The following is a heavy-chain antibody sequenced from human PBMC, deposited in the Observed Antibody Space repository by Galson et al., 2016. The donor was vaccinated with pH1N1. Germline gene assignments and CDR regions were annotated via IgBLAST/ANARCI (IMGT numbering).Heavy chain of an antibody. CDR3: ATEYRGSYYVPRYFDL. D-gene: IGHD1-26*01. V-gene: IGHV1-24*01. CDR2: FDPEDDKP. Sequence: SVKVSCKVSGYTLSELAIHWVRQTPGKGLEWMGGFDPEDDKPFYAQTFEGRVTMTQDTSTDPAYMQLSSLTSDDAAVYYCATEYRGSYYVPRYFDLWGLGTLVSVSS. J-gene: IGHJ2*01. CDR1: GYTLSELA.